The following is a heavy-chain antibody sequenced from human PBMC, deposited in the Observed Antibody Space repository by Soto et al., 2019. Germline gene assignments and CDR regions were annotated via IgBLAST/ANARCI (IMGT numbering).Heavy chain of an antibody. CDR3: ARSRLYDILTGYYQSNWFDP. D-gene: IGHD3-9*01. V-gene: IGHV4-34*01. CDR2: INHSGST. J-gene: IGHJ5*02. CDR1: GGSFSGYY. Sequence: SETLSLTCAVYGGSFSGYYWSWIRQPPGKGLEWIGEINHSGSTNYNPSLKSRVTISVDTSKNQFSLKLSSVTAADTAVYYCARSRLYDILTGYYQSNWFDPWGQGTLVTVSS.